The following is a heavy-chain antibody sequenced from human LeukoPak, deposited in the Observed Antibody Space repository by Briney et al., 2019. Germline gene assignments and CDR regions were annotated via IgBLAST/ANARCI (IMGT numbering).Heavy chain of an antibody. CDR3: AREMESLANGFDL. CDR2: IIPIFGTA. J-gene: IGHJ3*01. D-gene: IGHD3-3*01. Sequence: SVKVSCKASGGTFSSYAISWVRQAPGQGLEWMGGIIPIFGTANYAQKFQGRVTITADESTSTAFMELSSLRSEDTALYYCAREMESLANGFDLWGQGTMVTVSS. V-gene: IGHV1-69*13. CDR1: GGTFSSYA.